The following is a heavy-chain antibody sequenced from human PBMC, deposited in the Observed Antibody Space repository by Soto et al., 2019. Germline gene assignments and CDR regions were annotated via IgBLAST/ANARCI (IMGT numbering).Heavy chain of an antibody. CDR1: GGSISSDY. J-gene: IGHJ3*02. V-gene: IGHV4-59*08. CDR3: AKFGVTRGAFDM. Sequence: SETLSLTCTVSGGSISSDYWSWIRQPPGKGLEWIGYIYYTGSTNYNPSLKSRVIVSEDTSKNQFSLKLSSVTAADTAVYYCAKFGVTRGAFDMWGQGTMVTVSS. D-gene: IGHD3-3*01. CDR2: IYYTGST.